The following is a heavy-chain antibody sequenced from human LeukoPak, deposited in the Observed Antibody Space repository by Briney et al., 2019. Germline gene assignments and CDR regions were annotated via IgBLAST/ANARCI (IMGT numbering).Heavy chain of an antibody. V-gene: IGHV3-30*01. J-gene: IGHJ4*02. CDR1: GFTFSAYA. CDR2: ISYDGSNK. CDR3: ARVPHSTSSGRYFDH. Sequence: GGSLRLSCAASGFTFSAYAMHWVRQAPGKGLEWVAVISYDGSNKYSADSVKGRITISRDNSKNTLYLQMNSLRAEDTAVYYCARVPHSTSSGRYFDHWGQGTLVTVSS. D-gene: IGHD3-22*01.